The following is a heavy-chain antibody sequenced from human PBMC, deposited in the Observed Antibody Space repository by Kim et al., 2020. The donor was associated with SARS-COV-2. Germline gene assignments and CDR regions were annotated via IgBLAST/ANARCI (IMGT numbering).Heavy chain of an antibody. J-gene: IGHJ4*02. CDR2: NNPNSGGT. CDR3: ACARAVAGPQSLGY. CDR1: GYTFTGYY. V-gene: IGHV1-2*06. D-gene: IGHD6-19*01. Sequence: ASVKVSCKSSGYTFTGYYMHWVRQAPGQGLAWMGRNNPNSGGTNYAQKFQGRVTMTRDTSISTAYMELSRLRSDDTAVYYCACARAVAGPQSLGYWGQGTLVSVSS.